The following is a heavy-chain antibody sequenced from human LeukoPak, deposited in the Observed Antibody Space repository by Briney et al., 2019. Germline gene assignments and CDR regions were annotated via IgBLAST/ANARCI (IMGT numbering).Heavy chain of an antibody. J-gene: IGHJ6*02. CDR2: IYYSGST. D-gene: IGHD3-9*01. V-gene: IGHV4-31*03. Sequence: SQTLSLTCTVSGGSISSGGYYWSWIRQHPGKGLEWIGYIYYSGSTYYNPSLKSRVTISVDTSKNQFSLKLSSVTAADTAVYYCARDLKTLNYGMDVWGQGTTVTVSS. CDR1: GGSISSGGYY. CDR3: ARDLKTLNYGMDV.